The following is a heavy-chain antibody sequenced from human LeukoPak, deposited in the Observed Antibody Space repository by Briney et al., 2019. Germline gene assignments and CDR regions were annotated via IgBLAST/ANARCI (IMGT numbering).Heavy chain of an antibody. CDR1: GGTFSSYA. CDR3: ARVLSRYSGSLKWDY. CDR2: IIPIFGTA. Sequence: ASVKVSCKASGGTFSSYAISWVRQAPGQGLEWMGGIIPIFGTANYAQKFQGRVTITTDESTSTAYMELSSLRSEDTAVYYCARVLSRYSGSLKWDYWGQGTLVTVSS. D-gene: IGHD1-26*01. V-gene: IGHV1-69*05. J-gene: IGHJ4*02.